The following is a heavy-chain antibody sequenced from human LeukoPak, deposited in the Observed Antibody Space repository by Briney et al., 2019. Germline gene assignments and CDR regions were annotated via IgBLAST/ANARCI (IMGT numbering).Heavy chain of an antibody. D-gene: IGHD1-26*01. V-gene: IGHV3-23*01. Sequence: PGGSLRLSCAASDFSFITYAMSWVRQAPGKGLEWVSTISGSVGTTYYADSVKGRFTISRDNSNNTLYLQMSGLRAEDTAVYYCAKDSGSVGASLLWGQGTLVTVSS. J-gene: IGHJ4*02. CDR2: ISGSVGTT. CDR1: DFSFITYA. CDR3: AKDSGSVGASLL.